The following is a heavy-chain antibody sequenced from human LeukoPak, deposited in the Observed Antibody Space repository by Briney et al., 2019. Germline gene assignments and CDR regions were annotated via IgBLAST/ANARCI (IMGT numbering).Heavy chain of an antibody. CDR1: GGSFSGYY. D-gene: IGHD3-10*01. CDR2: INHSGST. J-gene: IGHJ6*03. CDR3: ATSPMWFGELFGSYYMDV. V-gene: IGHV4-34*01. Sequence: PSETLSLTCAVYGGSFSGYYCSWVRQPPGKGLEWIGEINHSGSTNYNPSLKSRVTISVDTSKNQFSLKLSSVTAADTAVYYCATSPMWFGELFGSYYMDVWGKGTTVTISS.